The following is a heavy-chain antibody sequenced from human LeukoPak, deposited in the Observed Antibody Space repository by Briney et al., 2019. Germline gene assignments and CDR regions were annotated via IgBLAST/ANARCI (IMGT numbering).Heavy chain of an antibody. CDR2: INPCDRST. Sequence: ASVKVSCKASGYPFTSYYIHWVRQAPGQGLEWMGIINPCDRSTSYAQKVQGRVPMTSDTSTSTVYMELSSLRSEDTAVYYCARIYCSGGSCYYGFDSWGQGPLVTVSS. V-gene: IGHV1-46*01. CDR3: ARIYCSGGSCYYGFDS. CDR1: GYPFTSYY. D-gene: IGHD2-15*01. J-gene: IGHJ4*02.